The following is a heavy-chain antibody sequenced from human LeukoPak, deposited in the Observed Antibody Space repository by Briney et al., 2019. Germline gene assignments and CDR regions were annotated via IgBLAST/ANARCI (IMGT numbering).Heavy chain of an antibody. V-gene: IGHV1-46*01. CDR2: INPSGGST. J-gene: IGHJ4*02. Sequence: ASVKVSCKASGYTFTNYYMHWVRQAPGQGLEWMGIINPSGGSTNYAQKFQGRVTMTRDMSTNTVYMELSSLRSEDTAVYYCATPYDSSGYYHYFDYWSQGTLVTVSS. CDR1: GYTFTNYY. D-gene: IGHD3-22*01. CDR3: ATPYDSSGYYHYFDY.